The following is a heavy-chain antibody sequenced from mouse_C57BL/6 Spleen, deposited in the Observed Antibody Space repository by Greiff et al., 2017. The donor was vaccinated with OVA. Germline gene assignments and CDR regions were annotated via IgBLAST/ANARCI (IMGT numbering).Heavy chain of an antibody. CDR2: IYTGSGNT. J-gene: IGHJ3*01. CDR1: GYSFTSYY. Sequence: VQLQQSGPELVKPGASVKISCKASGYSFTSYYIHWVKQRPGQGLEWVGWIYTGSGNTKYNEKLKGKATLTADTSYSTAYMQLSSLPSEDSAVYYCARGYDYDGAWFAYWGQGTLVTVSA. D-gene: IGHD2-4*01. CDR3: ARGYDYDGAWFAY. V-gene: IGHV1-66*01.